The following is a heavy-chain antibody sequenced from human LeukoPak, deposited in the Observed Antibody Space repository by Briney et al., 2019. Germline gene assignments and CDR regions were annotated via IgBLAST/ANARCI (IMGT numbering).Heavy chain of an antibody. J-gene: IGHJ3*02. CDR2: INHSGST. D-gene: IGHD3-3*01. Sequence: PSETLSLTCAVYGGSFSGYYWSWIRQPPGKGLEWIGEINHSGSTNYNPSLKSRVTISVDTSTNQFSLKLSSVTAADTAVYYCARVSYAYYDFWSGYRSQEPMLVFDIWGQGTMVTVSS. CDR3: ARVSYAYYDFWSGYRSQEPMLVFDI. V-gene: IGHV4-34*01. CDR1: GGSFSGYY.